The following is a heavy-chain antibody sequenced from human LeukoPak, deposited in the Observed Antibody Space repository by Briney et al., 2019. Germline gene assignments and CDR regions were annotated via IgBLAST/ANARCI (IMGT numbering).Heavy chain of an antibody. CDR2: IYYTETT. CDR3: ARHWYGGNFLFDY. CDR1: GGSINSYY. J-gene: IGHJ4*02. Sequence: PSETLSLTCTVSGGSINSYYWTWIRQPPGRGLEWIGSIYYTETTSYNSSLKSRVTISIDTSKNQFSLNLNSVTAADTAVYYCARHWYGGNFLFDYWGQGTLITVSS. V-gene: IGHV4-59*08. D-gene: IGHD4-23*01.